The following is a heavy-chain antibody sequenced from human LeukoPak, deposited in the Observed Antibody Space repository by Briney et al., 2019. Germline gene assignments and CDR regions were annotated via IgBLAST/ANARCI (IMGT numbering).Heavy chain of an antibody. J-gene: IGHJ4*02. Sequence: ASVKVSCKASGYTFTGYYMHWVRQAPGQGLEWMGWINPNSGGTNYAQKFQGRVTVTRDTSISTAYMELSRLRSDDTAVYYCARELIMTTVTRDYWGQGTLVTVSS. CDR1: GYTFTGYY. D-gene: IGHD4-17*01. V-gene: IGHV1-2*02. CDR3: ARELIMTTVTRDY. CDR2: INPNSGGT.